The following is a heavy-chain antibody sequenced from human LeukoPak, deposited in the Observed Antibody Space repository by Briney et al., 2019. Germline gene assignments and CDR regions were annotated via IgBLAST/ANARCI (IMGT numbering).Heavy chain of an antibody. J-gene: IGHJ4*02. D-gene: IGHD4-17*01. V-gene: IGHV4-61*02. CDR1: GGPISSGSYY. Sequence: SQTLSLTCTVSGGPISSGSYYWSWIRQPAGKGLEWIGRIYTSRSTHYNPTLKSRIIISVDTFKNQFSLKLSSVAAADTAVYYCAREFGYAVTSLDYWGQGTLVTVSS. CDR3: AREFGYAVTSLDY. CDR2: IYTSRST.